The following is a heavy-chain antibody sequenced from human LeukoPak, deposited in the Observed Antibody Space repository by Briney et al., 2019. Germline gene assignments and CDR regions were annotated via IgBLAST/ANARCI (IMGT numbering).Heavy chain of an antibody. Sequence: ASVKVSCKASGYTFTSYDINWVRQAPGQGLEWMGWMNPNSGNTGYAQKFQGRVTMTRSTSISTAYMELSSPRSEDTAVYYCARGRYGSGSYYNWFDPWGQGTLVTVSS. CDR3: ARGRYGSGSYYNWFDP. CDR2: MNPNSGNT. V-gene: IGHV1-8*01. D-gene: IGHD3-10*01. J-gene: IGHJ5*02. CDR1: GYTFTSYD.